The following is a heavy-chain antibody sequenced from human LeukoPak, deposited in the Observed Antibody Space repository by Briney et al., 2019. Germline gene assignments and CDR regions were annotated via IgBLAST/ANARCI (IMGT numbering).Heavy chain of an antibody. CDR1: GFTFSRYA. J-gene: IGHJ4*02. D-gene: IGHD3-3*01. Sequence: PGGSLRLSCAAFGFTFSRYAMSWVRQAPGKGLEWVSAISGSGGSTYYADSVKGRFTLSRDNSKNTLYLQMNGLRAEDTAVYYCAKDPYYDFWSGYYYFDYWGQGTLVTVSS. CDR3: AKDPYYDFWSGYYYFDY. V-gene: IGHV3-23*01. CDR2: ISGSGGST.